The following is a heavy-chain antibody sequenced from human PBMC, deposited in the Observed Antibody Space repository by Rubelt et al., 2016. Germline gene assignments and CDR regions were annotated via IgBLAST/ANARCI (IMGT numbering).Heavy chain of an antibody. CDR2: IIPIFGTA. V-gene: IGHV1-69*06. J-gene: IGHJ6*02. CDR1: GYTFTSYY. D-gene: IGHD3-10*01. Sequence: HVQLVQSGAEVKKPGASVKVSCKASGYTFTSYYMHWVRQAPGQGLEWMGGIIPIFGTANYAQKFQGRVTITADKSTSTAYMELSSLRSEDTAVYYCARGQLRGASYGMDVWGQGTTVTVSS. CDR3: ARGQLRGASYGMDV.